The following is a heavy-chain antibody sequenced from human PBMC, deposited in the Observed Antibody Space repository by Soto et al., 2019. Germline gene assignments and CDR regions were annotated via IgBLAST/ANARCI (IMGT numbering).Heavy chain of an antibody. D-gene: IGHD4-17*01. CDR2: IIPISGTA. V-gene: IGHV1-69*01. CDR1: GCTFSSYA. Sequence: QVQLVQSGPEVKKPGSSVKVSCKASGCTFSSYAISWVRQAPGQRLEWMGGIIPISGTAHYAQKFQVRVTITADESTSTAYLVLGILRSEYTSVYYCARGDTVTTGYWYFVFWGRVTLVTVCS. CDR3: ARGDTVTTGYWYFVF. J-gene: IGHJ2*01.